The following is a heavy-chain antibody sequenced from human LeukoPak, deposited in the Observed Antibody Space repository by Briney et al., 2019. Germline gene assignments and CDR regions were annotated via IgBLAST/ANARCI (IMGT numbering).Heavy chain of an antibody. Sequence: PGGSLRLSCAASGFTFSSYAMSWVRQAPGEGLEWVSGSGSGGSTYYADSVKGRFTISRDNSKNTLYLQMNSLRAEDTAVYYCAKDFWSGYYPNCWGQGTLVTVSS. V-gene: IGHV3-23*01. D-gene: IGHD3-3*01. CDR3: AKDFWSGYYPNC. J-gene: IGHJ4*02. CDR2: SGSGGST. CDR1: GFTFSSYA.